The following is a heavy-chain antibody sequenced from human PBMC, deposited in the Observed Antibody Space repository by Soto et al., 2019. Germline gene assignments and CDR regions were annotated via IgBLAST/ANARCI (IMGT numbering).Heavy chain of an antibody. CDR3: ARDRLRYNWNDFPYYYYGMDV. J-gene: IGHJ6*02. V-gene: IGHV3-30-3*01. D-gene: IGHD1-1*01. Sequence: QVQLVESGGGMVQPGRSLRLSCAASGFTFSSYAMHWVRQAPGKGLEWVAVISYDGSNKYYANSVKGRFTISRDNSKNRLYLQMNSLRAENTAVYYCARDRLRYNWNDFPYYYYGMDVWGQGTTVTVSS. CDR2: ISYDGSNK. CDR1: GFTFSSYA.